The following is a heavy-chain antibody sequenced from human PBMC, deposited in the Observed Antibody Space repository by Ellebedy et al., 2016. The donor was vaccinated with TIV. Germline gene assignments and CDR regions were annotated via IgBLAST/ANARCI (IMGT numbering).Heavy chain of an antibody. CDR3: ARGYSGYDSYNWFDP. D-gene: IGHD5-12*01. CDR1: GGSIRSSNW. V-gene: IGHV4-4*02. J-gene: IGHJ5*02. Sequence: MPSETLSLTCAVSGGSIRSSNWWSWVRQPPGKGLEWTGAIYHRGSTNYNPSLNSRVTISLDKSKNQFSLKLSSVTAADTAVYYCARGYSGYDSYNWFDPWGQGTLVTVSS. CDR2: IYHRGST.